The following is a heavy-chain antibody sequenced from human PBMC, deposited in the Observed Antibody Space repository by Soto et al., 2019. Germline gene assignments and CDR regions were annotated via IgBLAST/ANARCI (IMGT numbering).Heavy chain of an antibody. J-gene: IGHJ4*02. Sequence: QVQLVQSGAEVKKPGASVKVSCKASGYTFTSYYMHWVRQAPGQGLEWMGIINPRGGSTSYAQKFQGRVSMTRDTSTSTVYMELSSLRSEDTAVYYCARVAAMVRGVLVYWGQGTLVTVSS. D-gene: IGHD3-10*01. CDR3: ARVAAMVRGVLVY. CDR1: GYTFTSYY. V-gene: IGHV1-46*01. CDR2: INPRGGST.